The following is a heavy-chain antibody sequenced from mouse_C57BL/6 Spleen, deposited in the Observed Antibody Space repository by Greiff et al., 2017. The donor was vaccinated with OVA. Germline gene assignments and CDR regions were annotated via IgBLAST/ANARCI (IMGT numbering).Heavy chain of an antibody. V-gene: IGHV3-6*01. J-gene: IGHJ3*01. CDR1: GYSITSGYY. CDR2: ISYDGSN. D-gene: IGHD1-1*01. Sequence: EVKLVESGPGLVKPSQSLSLTCSVTGYSITSGYYWNWIRQFPGNKLEWMGYISYDGSNNYNPSLKNRISITRDTSKNQFFLKLNSVTTEDTATYYCAREDYYYGSWFAYWGQGTLVTVSA. CDR3: AREDYYYGSWFAY.